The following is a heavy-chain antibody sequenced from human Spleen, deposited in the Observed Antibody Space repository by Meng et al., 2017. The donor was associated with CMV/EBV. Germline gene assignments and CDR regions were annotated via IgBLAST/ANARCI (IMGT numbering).Heavy chain of an antibody. Sequence: GESLKISCVASGFSFSTYAMYWVRQAPGKGLEWVALMSYDGTKISYSDSVKGRFTISRDNAKNSLHLQMNSLRVEDTALYHCARGDYSYYYAMDVWGQGTTVTVS. CDR2: MSYDGTKI. V-gene: IGHV3-30-3*01. CDR3: ARGDYSYYYAMDV. CDR1: GFSFSTYA. D-gene: IGHD3-10*01. J-gene: IGHJ6*02.